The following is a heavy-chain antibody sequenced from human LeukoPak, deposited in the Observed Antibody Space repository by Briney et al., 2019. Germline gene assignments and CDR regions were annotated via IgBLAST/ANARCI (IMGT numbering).Heavy chain of an antibody. V-gene: IGHV4-59*01. CDR2: IYYSGST. D-gene: IGHD2-15*01. CDR3: ASSVVVAATPYFDY. J-gene: IGHJ4*02. CDR1: GGSISSYY. Sequence: PSETLSLTCTVSGGSISSYYWSWIRQPPGKGLEWIGYIYYSGSTNYNPSLKSRVTISVDTSKNQFSLKLSSVTAADTAVYYCASSVVVAATPYFDYWGQGTLVTVSS.